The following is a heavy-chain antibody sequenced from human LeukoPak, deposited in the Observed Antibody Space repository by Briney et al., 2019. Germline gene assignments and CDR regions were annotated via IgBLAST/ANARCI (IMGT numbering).Heavy chain of an antibody. J-gene: IGHJ5*02. D-gene: IGHD3-22*01. CDR2: INWNSGSI. V-gene: IGHV3-9*01. CDR1: GFTFDDYA. CDR3: AKASNYDSSGYYSS. Sequence: PGGSLRLSCAASGFTFDDYAMHWVRQAPGKGLEWVSGINWNSGSIVYADSVKGRFTISRDNAKNSLYLQMNSLRAEDTAFYYCAKASNYDSSGYYSSWGQGTLVTVPS.